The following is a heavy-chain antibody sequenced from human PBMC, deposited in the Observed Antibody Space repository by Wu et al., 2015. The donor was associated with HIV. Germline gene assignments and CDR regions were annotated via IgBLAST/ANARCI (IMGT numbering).Heavy chain of an antibody. Sequence: QVQLVQSGTEVKKPGASVKVSCKLSGSNLRKLSMHWVRQAPGKGLEWMGGFDPRHGEIIYAQKFQGRVTMTEDTSTDTAYMELISLRSEDTAVYYCVTSSGWSNSWFDPWGQGTLVTVSS. D-gene: IGHD6-19*01. CDR1: GSNLRKLS. J-gene: IGHJ5*02. CDR2: FDPRHGEI. CDR3: VTSSGWSNSWFDP. V-gene: IGHV1-24*01.